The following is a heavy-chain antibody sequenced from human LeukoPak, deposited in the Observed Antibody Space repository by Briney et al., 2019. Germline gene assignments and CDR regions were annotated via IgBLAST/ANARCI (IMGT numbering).Heavy chain of an antibody. CDR1: GFTFSTYW. J-gene: IGHJ4*02. CDR2: IETDGSST. Sequence: GGSLRLSCAASGFTFSTYWMHWVRQAPGKGLVWVARIETDGSSTNYADSVKGRFTISRDNAKNSLYLQMNSLRPEDTALYYCATYSGAHHKTFDDWGQGTLVTVSS. D-gene: IGHD1-26*01. V-gene: IGHV3-74*01. CDR3: ATYSGAHHKTFDD.